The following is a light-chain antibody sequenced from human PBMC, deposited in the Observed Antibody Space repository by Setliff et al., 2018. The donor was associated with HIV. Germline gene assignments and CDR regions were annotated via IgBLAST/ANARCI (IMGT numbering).Light chain of an antibody. CDR3: HQYFSTPPT. J-gene: IGKJ4*01. CDR1: QSLLYNKNH. CDR2: WAS. V-gene: IGKV4-1*01. Sequence: DIVMTQSPDSLAVSLGERATINCKSSQSLLYNKNHLAWYQQKPGQPPKLLIYWASTRESGVPDRFSGSGSGTDFTLTISSLQAEDVAVYYCHQYFSTPPTFGGGTKVDIK.